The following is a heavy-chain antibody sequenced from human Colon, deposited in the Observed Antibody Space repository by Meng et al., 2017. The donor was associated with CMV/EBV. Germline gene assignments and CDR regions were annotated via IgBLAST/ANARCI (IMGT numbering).Heavy chain of an antibody. D-gene: IGHD3-10*01. CDR3: ARGNSWFVY. V-gene: IGHV1-8*01. CDR1: GSSFASYD. Sequence: EVSCQASGSSFASYDLNWVRLTDGQGLEWVAWMDPGSGNSTHAQRLQGRITLTRDTSTTTAYMELTNLRSEDTAVYFCARGNSWFVYWGQGTLVTVSS. J-gene: IGHJ4*02. CDR2: MDPGSGNS.